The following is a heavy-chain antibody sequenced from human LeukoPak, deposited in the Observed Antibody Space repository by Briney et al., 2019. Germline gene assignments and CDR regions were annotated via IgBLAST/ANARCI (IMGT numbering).Heavy chain of an antibody. V-gene: IGHV1-46*01. D-gene: IGHD3-10*01. CDR1: GYTFTSYY. CDR2: INPSGGST. CDR3: ARHVWFGEVSPDNWFDP. Sequence: ASVKVSCKASGYTFTSYYMHWVRQAPGQGLEWMGIINPSGGSTSYAQKFQGRVTMTRDTSKNQFSLKLSSVTAADTAVYYCARHVWFGEVSPDNWFDPWGQGTLVTVSS. J-gene: IGHJ5*02.